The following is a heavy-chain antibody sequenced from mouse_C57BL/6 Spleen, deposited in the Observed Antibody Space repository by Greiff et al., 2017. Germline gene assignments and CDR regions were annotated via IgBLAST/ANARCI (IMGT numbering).Heavy chain of an antibody. V-gene: IGHV1-80*01. CDR3: ANYYGSSSFDY. Sequence: QVQLKQSGAELVKPGASVKISCKASGYAFSSYWMNWVKQRPGKGLEWIGQIYPGDGDTNYNGKFKGKATLTADKSSGTAYMPLRSLTSEDSAVYFCANYYGSSSFDYWGQGTTLTVSS. D-gene: IGHD1-1*01. J-gene: IGHJ2*01. CDR1: GYAFSSYW. CDR2: IYPGDGDT.